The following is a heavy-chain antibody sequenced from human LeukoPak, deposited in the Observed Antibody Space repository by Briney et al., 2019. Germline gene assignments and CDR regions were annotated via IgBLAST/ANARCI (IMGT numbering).Heavy chain of an antibody. V-gene: IGHV4-34*01. D-gene: IGHD3-3*01. CDR1: GGSFSGYY. CDR2: INHSGST. CDR3: ARGLASGYPPIPFDY. Sequence: SETLSLTCAVYGGSFSGYYWSWIRQPPGKGLEWIGEINHSGSTNYNPSLKSRVTISVDTSKIQFSLNLSSVTAADTATYYCARGLASGYPPIPFDYWGQGTQVTVSS. J-gene: IGHJ4*02.